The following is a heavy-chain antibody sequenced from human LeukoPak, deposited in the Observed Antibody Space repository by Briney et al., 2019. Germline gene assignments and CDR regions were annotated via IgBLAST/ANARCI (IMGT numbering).Heavy chain of an antibody. CDR1: GGSISSYY. D-gene: IGHD3-9*01. J-gene: IGHJ4*02. CDR3: ARRSGVYFDWLFPFDY. V-gene: IGHV4-59*12. CDR2: IYYSGST. Sequence: SETLSLTCTVSGGSISSYYWSWIRQPPGKGLEWIGYIYYSGSTNYNPSLKSRVAISVDTSKNQFSLKLSSVTAADTAVYYCARRSGVYFDWLFPFDYWGQGTLVTVSS.